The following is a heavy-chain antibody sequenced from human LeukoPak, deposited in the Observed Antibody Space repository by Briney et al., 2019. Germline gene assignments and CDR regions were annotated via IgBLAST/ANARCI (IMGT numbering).Heavy chain of an antibody. CDR3: ARARGYSYGYSDY. CDR1: GFTFSSYS. J-gene: IGHJ4*02. CDR2: ISSSSSIV. Sequence: GGSLRLSCAASGFTFSSYSMNWVRQAPGKGLEWVSYISSSSSIVDYADSVKGRFTISRDNAKNSLYLQMNSLRAEDTAVYYCARARGYSYGYSDYWGQGTLVTVSS. V-gene: IGHV3-48*01. D-gene: IGHD5-18*01.